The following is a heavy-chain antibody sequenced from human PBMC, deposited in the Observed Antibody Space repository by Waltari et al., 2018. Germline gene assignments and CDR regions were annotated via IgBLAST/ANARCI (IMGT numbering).Heavy chain of an antibody. V-gene: IGHV3-48*04. J-gene: IGHJ6*04. CDR2: IIGSRFPI. CDR3: ARDVGYCSGGSCPAMDV. Sequence: EVQLVESGGGLAQPGGSLRLSCAASGFTFRSYSMNWVRQAPGKGLEWLSYIIGSRFPIYYADSVKGRFTISRDNAENSVYLQMNSLRAEDTAVYYCARDVGYCSGGSCPAMDVWGKGTTVTISS. CDR1: GFTFRSYS. D-gene: IGHD2-15*01.